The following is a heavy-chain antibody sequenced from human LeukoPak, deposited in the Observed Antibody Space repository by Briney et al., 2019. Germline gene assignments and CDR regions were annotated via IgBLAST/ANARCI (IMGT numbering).Heavy chain of an antibody. CDR2: ISSGSDTI. Sequence: GGSLRLSCAASGFTFRIYGMSWVRQAPGKGTEGVSYISSGSDTIYYADSAKGRFTMSRDNAKNSLFLQMNSLRAEDTAVYYCARATRNGYDYWGQGTLVAVSS. D-gene: IGHD5-24*01. CDR3: ARATRNGYDY. CDR1: GFTFRIYG. J-gene: IGHJ4*02. V-gene: IGHV3-48*04.